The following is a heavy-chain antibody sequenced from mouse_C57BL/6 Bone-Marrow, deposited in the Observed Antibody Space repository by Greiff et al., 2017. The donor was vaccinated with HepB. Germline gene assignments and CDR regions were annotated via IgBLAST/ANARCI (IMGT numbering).Heavy chain of an antibody. CDR3: ALAFNFDY. CDR2: ISYDGSN. V-gene: IGHV3-6*01. Sequence: EVQLQESGPGLVKPSQSLSLTCSVTGYSITSGYYWNWIRQFPGNKLEWMGYISYDGSNNYNPSLKNRNSITRDTSKNQFFLKLNSVTTEDTATYYCALAFNFDYWGQGTTLTVSS. J-gene: IGHJ2*01. CDR1: GYSITSGYY.